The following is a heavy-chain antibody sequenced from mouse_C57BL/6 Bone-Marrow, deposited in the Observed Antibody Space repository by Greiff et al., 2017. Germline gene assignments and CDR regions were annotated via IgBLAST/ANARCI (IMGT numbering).Heavy chain of an antibody. D-gene: IGHD1-1*01. CDR3: ARHGTTVETPYY. Sequence: EVKLVESGGDLVKPGGSLKLSCAASGFTFSSYGMSWVRQTPDKRLEWVATISSGGSYTYYPDSVKGRFTISRDNAKNTLYLQMSSLKSADTAMYYCARHGTTVETPYYWGQGTTLTVSS. V-gene: IGHV5-6*01. CDR2: ISSGGSYT. CDR1: GFTFSSYG. J-gene: IGHJ2*01.